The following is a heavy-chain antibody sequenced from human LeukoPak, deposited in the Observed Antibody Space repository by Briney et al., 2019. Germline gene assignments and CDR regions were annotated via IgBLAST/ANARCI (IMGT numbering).Heavy chain of an antibody. Sequence: GESLKISCKGSGYSFTIYWIGWVRQMPGKGLEWMGIIYPGDSDTRYSPSFQGQVTISADKSISTAYLQWSSLKASDTAMYYCARGDPRPNTVLRFLEWLSVNWFDPWGQGTLVTVSS. V-gene: IGHV5-51*01. D-gene: IGHD3-3*01. J-gene: IGHJ5*02. CDR2: IYPGDSDT. CDR1: GYSFTIYW. CDR3: ARGDPRPNTVLRFLEWLSVNWFDP.